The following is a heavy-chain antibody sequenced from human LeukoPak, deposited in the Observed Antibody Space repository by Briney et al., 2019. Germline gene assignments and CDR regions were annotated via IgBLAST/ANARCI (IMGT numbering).Heavy chain of an antibody. CDR1: GGSISGYY. CDR2: IYTSGST. V-gene: IGHV4-4*07. Sequence: SETLSLTCSVSGGSISGYYWSWIRQPAGKGLEWIGRIYTSGSTNYNPSLKSRVTISVDTSKNQFSLKLSSVTAADTAVYYCARVDGHAGYYDSSGFLDYWGQGTLVTVSS. D-gene: IGHD3-22*01. J-gene: IGHJ4*02. CDR3: ARVDGHAGYYDSSGFLDY.